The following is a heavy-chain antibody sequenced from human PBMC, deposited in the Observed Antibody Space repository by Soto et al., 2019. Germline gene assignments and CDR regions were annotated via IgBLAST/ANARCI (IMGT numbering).Heavy chain of an antibody. Sequence: GGSLRLSCAASGFTFSSYGMHWVRQAPGKGLEWVAVISYDGSNKYYADSVKGRFTISRDNSKNTLYLQMNSLRAEDTAVCYCAKERAGAVADHYGMDVWGQGTTVTVSS. V-gene: IGHV3-30*18. J-gene: IGHJ6*02. CDR3: AKERAGAVADHYGMDV. D-gene: IGHD6-19*01. CDR2: ISYDGSNK. CDR1: GFTFSSYG.